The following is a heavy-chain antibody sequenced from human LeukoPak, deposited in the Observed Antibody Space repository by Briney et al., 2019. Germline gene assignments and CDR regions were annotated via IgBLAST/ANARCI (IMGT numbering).Heavy chain of an antibody. CDR3: ASGAYTTSSPPAY. J-gene: IGHJ4*02. CDR1: GFNFSDLY. D-gene: IGHD6-6*01. V-gene: IGHV3-11*01. CDR2: ISGGSSTI. Sequence: GGSLRLSCAAPGFNFSDLYMRWIRQAPRKGLEWVSWISGGSSTIYYSDSVKGRFAITRDNAKDSLYLQMNSLRAEDTAVYYCASGAYTTSSPPAYWGQGTLVTVSS.